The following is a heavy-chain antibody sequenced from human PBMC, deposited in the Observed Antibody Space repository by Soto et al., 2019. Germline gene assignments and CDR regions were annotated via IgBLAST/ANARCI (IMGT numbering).Heavy chain of an antibody. D-gene: IGHD1-26*01. CDR2: IYSGGST. V-gene: IGHV3-66*01. J-gene: IGHJ1*01. CDR3: ARDLVGATTEYFQH. Sequence: GGSLRLSCAASGFTVSSSYMSWVRQAPGKGLEWVSVIYSGGSTYYADSVKGRFTISRDNSKNTLYLQMNSLRAEDTAVYYCARDLVGATTEYFQHWGQGT. CDR1: GFTVSSSY.